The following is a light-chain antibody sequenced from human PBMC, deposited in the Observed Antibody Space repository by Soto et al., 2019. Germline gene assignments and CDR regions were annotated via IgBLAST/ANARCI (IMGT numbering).Light chain of an antibody. CDR2: AAS. Sequence: LTQSPASVSLSAGERATLTCRSSEDISTYLAWYQQKPGQAPMLPIYAASTLQSGVPSRFSGSGSGTEFTLTISSLEPEDFAFYYCQQRSNWPTWTFGQGTKVDIK. CDR1: EDISTY. V-gene: IGKV1-9*01. CDR3: QQRSNWPTWT. J-gene: IGKJ1*01.